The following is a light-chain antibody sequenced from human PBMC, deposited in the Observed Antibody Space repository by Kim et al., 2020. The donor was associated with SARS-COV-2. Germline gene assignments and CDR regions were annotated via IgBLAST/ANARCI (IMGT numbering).Light chain of an antibody. J-gene: IGKJ1*01. CDR3: QQYGTWPHT. CDR2: SAS. CDR1: KSGRSC. V-gene: IGKV3D-15*01. Sequence: SGGKRVSPSSGARKSGRSCLAWYQHKPGQAPRLLIYSASTRASGMSARFSGSGSGTEFTLTISSLQSEDFAVYYCQQYGTWPHTFGQGTKVDIK.